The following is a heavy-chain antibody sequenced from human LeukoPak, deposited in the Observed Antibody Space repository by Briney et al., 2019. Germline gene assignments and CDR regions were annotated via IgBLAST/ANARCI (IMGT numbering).Heavy chain of an antibody. Sequence: ASVKVSCKASGYTFTGYYMHWVRQAPGQGLEWMGWINPNSGGTNYAQKFQGRVTMTRDTSISTAYMELSRLRTDDTAVYYCARGPYSSGWELKYYFDYWGQGTLVTVSS. J-gene: IGHJ4*02. V-gene: IGHV1-2*02. CDR3: ARGPYSSGWELKYYFDY. D-gene: IGHD6-19*01. CDR2: INPNSGGT. CDR1: GYTFTGYY.